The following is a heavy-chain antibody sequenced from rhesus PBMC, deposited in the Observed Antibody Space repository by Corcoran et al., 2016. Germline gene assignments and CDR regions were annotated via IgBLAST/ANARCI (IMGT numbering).Heavy chain of an antibody. J-gene: IGHJ4*01. V-gene: IGHV4-122*02. Sequence: QLQLQESGPGLVKPSETLSLTCAVSGYSISSGYGWSWIRHPPGKGLGWIWYISYSGSTSYNPSLKSRGTISRDTYKNQFSMKLSSVTAADTAVYYCAREGGYSSGWVDYWGQGVLVTVSS. CDR3: AREGGYSSGWVDY. CDR2: ISYSGST. D-gene: IGHD6-31*01. CDR1: GYSISSGYG.